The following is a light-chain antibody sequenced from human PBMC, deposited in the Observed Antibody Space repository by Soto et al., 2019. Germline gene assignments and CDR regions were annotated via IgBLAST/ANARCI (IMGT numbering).Light chain of an antibody. J-gene: IGLJ1*01. CDR1: SSDVGSYKY. Sequence: QSALTQPPSASGSPGQSVTISCTGTSSDVGSYKYVSWYQQHPGKAPKLMIYEVNKRPSGVPDRFSGSKSGNTASLTVSGLQAEDEADYYCSSYAGSNNFVVFGTGTKLTVL. CDR3: SSYAGSNNFVV. CDR2: EVN. V-gene: IGLV2-8*01.